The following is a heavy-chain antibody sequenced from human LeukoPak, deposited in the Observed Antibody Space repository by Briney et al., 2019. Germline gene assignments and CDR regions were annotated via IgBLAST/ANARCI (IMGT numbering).Heavy chain of an antibody. CDR3: ARGLRYLRCDYYYDMDV. CDR1: GFPFSSYW. Sequence: PGGSLRLSCAASGFPFSSYWMHWVRQAPGKGLVWVSRINSDESSTTYADSVKGRFTISRDNAKNTLYLQMDSLRAEDTAVYYCARGLRYLRCDYYYDMDVWGQGTTVTVSS. CDR2: INSDESST. V-gene: IGHV3-74*01. D-gene: IGHD3-9*01. J-gene: IGHJ6*02.